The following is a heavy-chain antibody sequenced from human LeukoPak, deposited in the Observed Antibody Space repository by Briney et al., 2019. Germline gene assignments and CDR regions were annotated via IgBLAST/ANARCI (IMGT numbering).Heavy chain of an antibody. CDR3: ARDAARFYYGSNWFDP. CDR1: GYTFTSYA. J-gene: IGHJ5*02. D-gene: IGHD3-10*01. V-gene: IGHV1-3*01. CDR2: INAGNGNT. Sequence: GASVKVSCKASGYTFTSYAMHWVRQAPGQRLEWMGWINAGNGNTKYSQKFQGRVTITRDTSASTAYMELSSLRSEDTAVYYCARDAARFYYGSNWFDPWGQGTLVTVSS.